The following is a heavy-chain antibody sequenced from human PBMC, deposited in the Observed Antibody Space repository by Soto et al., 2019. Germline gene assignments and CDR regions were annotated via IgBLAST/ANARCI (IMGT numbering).Heavy chain of an antibody. Sequence: PSETLSLTCTVSGGSISSSSYYWGWIRQPPGKGLEWIGSIYYSGSTYYNPSLKSRVTISVDTSKNQFSLKLSSVTAADTAVYYCARDSATLGMDVWGQGTTVTVSS. V-gene: IGHV4-39*07. CDR3: ARDSATLGMDV. J-gene: IGHJ6*02. D-gene: IGHD5-12*01. CDR2: IYYSGST. CDR1: GGSISSSSYY.